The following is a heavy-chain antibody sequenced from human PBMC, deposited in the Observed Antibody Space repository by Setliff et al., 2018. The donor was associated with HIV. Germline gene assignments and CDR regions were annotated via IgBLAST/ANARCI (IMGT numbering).Heavy chain of an antibody. CDR2: IKSRVDGETT. CDR3: ARDPHHGAMDY. CDR1: GFNFKNAW. V-gene: IGHV3-15*01. Sequence: PGGSLRLSCAGSGFNFKNAWMSWVRQAPGKGLEWVGRIKSRVDGETTAYAAPLKGRFTISRDDSKNTLYLQMDSLSTEDTAIYYCARDPHHGAMDYWGQGTLVTVSS. D-gene: IGHD2-2*01. J-gene: IGHJ4*02.